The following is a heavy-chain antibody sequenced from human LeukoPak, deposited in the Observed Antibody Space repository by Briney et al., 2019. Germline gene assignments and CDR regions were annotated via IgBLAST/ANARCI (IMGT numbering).Heavy chain of an antibody. J-gene: IGHJ4*02. D-gene: IGHD3-16*02. Sequence: PSETLSLTCAVYGGSFSGYYWSWIRQPPGKGLEWIGEINHSGSTNYNPSLKSRVTISVDTSKNQFSLKLSSVTAADTAVYYCARGVGDYVWGSYLDYFDYWGQGTLVTVSS. CDR1: GGSFSGYY. CDR2: INHSGST. CDR3: ARGVGDYVWGSYLDYFDY. V-gene: IGHV4-34*01.